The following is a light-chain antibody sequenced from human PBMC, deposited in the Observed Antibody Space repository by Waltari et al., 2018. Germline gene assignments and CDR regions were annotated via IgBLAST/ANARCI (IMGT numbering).Light chain of an antibody. CDR3: QSADSSERWV. CDR2: KDT. Sequence: SYDLTQPASVSVSPGQTARITCSGDAFPKQYAYWYQKKPGQAPVLTIYKDTERPSGSPERFSGSTSGRTVTLTITGVLAEDEAQYYCQSADSSERWVFGGGTKLTVL. J-gene: IGLJ3*02. V-gene: IGLV3-25*03. CDR1: AFPKQY.